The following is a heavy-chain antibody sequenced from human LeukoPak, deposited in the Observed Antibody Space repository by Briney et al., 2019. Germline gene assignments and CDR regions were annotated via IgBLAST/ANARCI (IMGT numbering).Heavy chain of an antibody. Sequence: GGSLRLSCAASGFTFNSYAMSWVRQAPGKGLKWVSGISGSGINTYYADSVKGRFTISRDNSKNTLYLQMNSLRAEDTAVYYCAKENYDSRGFTVYDYWGQGTLVTVSS. CDR1: GFTFNSYA. CDR3: AKENYDSRGFTVYDY. V-gene: IGHV3-23*01. J-gene: IGHJ4*02. CDR2: ISGSGINT. D-gene: IGHD3-22*01.